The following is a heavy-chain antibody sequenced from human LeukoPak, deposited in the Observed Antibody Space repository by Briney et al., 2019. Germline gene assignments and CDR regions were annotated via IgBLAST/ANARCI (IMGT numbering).Heavy chain of an antibody. V-gene: IGHV3-7*01. J-gene: IGHJ4*02. CDR3: ASEWQRGIAAAGTRIEGDY. CDR1: GFSVSGYW. D-gene: IGHD6-13*01. Sequence: GGSLRLSCAVSGFSVSGYWMTWVRQAPGKGLEWAANIKQDGSEKNYVDSVKGRFTISRDNTENSLFLQINSLRVEDTAVYYCASEWQRGIAAAGTRIEGDYWGQGTLVAVSS. CDR2: IKQDGSEK.